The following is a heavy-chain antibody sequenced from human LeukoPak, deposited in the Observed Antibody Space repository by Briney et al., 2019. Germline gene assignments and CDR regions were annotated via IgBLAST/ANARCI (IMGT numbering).Heavy chain of an antibody. CDR1: GFTFSSYA. D-gene: IGHD1-7*01. CDR2: ISGSGGST. CDR3: AKDLRTRELTQGDY. V-gene: IGHV3-23*01. J-gene: IGHJ4*02. Sequence: GGSLRLSCAASGFTFSSYAMSWVRQAPGKGMEWVSAISGSGGSTYYADSVKGRFTISRDNSKNTLYLQMNSLRAEDTAVYYCAKDLRTRELTQGDYWGQGTLVTVSS.